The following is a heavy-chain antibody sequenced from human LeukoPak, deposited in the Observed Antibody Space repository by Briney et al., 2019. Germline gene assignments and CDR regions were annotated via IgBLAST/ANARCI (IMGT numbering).Heavy chain of an antibody. CDR2: IIPIFGTA. J-gene: IGHJ4*02. CDR1: GGTFSSYA. V-gene: IGHV1-69*13. D-gene: IGHD4-23*01. Sequence: ASVKVSCKASGGTFSSYAISWVRQATGQGLEWMGGIIPIFGTANYAQKFQGRVTITADESTSTAYMELSSLRSEDTAVYYCAGGGGNAFGYFDYWGQGTLVTVSS. CDR3: AGGGGNAFGYFDY.